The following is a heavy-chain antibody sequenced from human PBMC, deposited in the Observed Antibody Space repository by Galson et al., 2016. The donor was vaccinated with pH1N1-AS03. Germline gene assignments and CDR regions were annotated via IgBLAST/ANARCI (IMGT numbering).Heavy chain of an antibody. J-gene: IGHJ4*02. CDR3: ARGPVSYSNYWFPPPDY. Sequence: TFSSYAMHWVRQAPGKGLEYVSAISGNGYSTSYANSVKGRFTISRDNSKSTLFLQMGSLRPEDRAVYYCARGPVSYSNYWFPPPDYWGQGTLVTVSS. CDR1: TFSSYA. V-gene: IGHV3-64*01. CDR2: ISGNGYST. D-gene: IGHD6-13*01.